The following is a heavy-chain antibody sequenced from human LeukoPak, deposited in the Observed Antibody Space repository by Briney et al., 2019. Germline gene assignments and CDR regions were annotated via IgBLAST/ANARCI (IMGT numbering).Heavy chain of an antibody. Sequence: GGSLRLSCAIPGSTVSANVMNWVRQAPGKGLEWLSNIYSNGDTYYADSVRGRFTISRDEAQDILKLQMSSLRVEDTAVYFCVRDLDWSFDLWGQGTLVTVSS. CDR3: VRDLDWSFDL. V-gene: IGHV3-53*01. J-gene: IGHJ4*02. CDR1: GSTVSANV. CDR2: IYSNGDT. D-gene: IGHD3/OR15-3a*01.